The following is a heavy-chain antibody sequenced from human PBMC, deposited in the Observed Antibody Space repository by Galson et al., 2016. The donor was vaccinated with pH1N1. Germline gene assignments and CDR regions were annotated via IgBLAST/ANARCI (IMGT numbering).Heavy chain of an antibody. CDR3: AKDQHRSSSCCGYFDN. Sequence: SLRLSCAASGITFSSYAMNWVRQAPGKGLEWVSFISFTGGSTYYADSVKGRFTISGDNSKKTLYLQMNSLRVEDTAVYYCAKDQHRSSSCCGYFDNWGQGILVTASS. D-gene: IGHD6-13*01. V-gene: IGHV3-23*01. CDR1: GITFSSYA. CDR2: ISFTGGST. J-gene: IGHJ4*02.